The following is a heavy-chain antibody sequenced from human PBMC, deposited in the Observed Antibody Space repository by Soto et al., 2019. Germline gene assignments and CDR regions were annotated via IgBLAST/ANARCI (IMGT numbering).Heavy chain of an antibody. CDR1: GDSISSYY. J-gene: IGHJ4*02. Sequence: PSETLSLTCTVSGDSISSYYWSWIRQPPGKGLEWIGYIYYSGSTNYNPSLKSRVTISVDTSKNQFSLKLSSVTAADTAVYYCASGYISGWSDPYFDYWGQGTLVTVSS. D-gene: IGHD6-19*01. CDR3: ASGYISGWSDPYFDY. V-gene: IGHV4-59*08. CDR2: IYYSGST.